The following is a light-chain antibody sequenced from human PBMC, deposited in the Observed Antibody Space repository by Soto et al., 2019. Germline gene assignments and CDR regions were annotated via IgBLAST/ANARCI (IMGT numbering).Light chain of an antibody. CDR1: QSISSW. V-gene: IGKV1-5*03. Sequence: DIQMTQSPSTLSASVGDRVIITCRASQSISSWLAWYQQKPGKAPKLLIYKVSTLESGVPSRFXXXXXXXXXTXTISSLQPDDFATYYCQQYDDYSLYTFGQGTKLENK. CDR3: QQYDDYSLYT. J-gene: IGKJ2*01. CDR2: KVS.